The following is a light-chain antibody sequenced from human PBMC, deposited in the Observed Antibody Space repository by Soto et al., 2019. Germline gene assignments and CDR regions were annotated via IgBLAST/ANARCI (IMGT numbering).Light chain of an antibody. V-gene: IGKV3-20*01. CDR3: QHYGSLSWT. CDR2: GAS. J-gene: IGKJ1*01. CDR1: QILDRNY. Sequence: EIVLTQSPGTLSLSPGERATLSCRASQILDRNYLAWYQQKPGQAPKIIIFGASGRATGIPDRFSGSGSGKDFPLTSSRLEPDDFAVYYCQHYGSLSWTFGQGTKVEIK.